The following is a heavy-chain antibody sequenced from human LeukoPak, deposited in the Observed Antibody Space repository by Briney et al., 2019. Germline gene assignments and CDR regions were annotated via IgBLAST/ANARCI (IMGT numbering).Heavy chain of an antibody. CDR1: GFTFTDYW. D-gene: IGHD6-19*01. CDR3: ARGPLPSSVDY. V-gene: IGHV3-7*01. Sequence: PGGSLRLSCAVSGFTFTDYWMNWVRQAPGKGLEWVASIRQDGGEKSYVDSVKGRFTISRDNTKSSLYLQINSLRAEDTAVYYCARGPLPSSVDYWGQGTLVTVSS. J-gene: IGHJ4*02. CDR2: IRQDGGEK.